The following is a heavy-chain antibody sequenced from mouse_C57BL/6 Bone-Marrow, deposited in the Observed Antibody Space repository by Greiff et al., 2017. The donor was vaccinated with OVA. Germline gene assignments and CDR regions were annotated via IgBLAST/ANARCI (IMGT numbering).Heavy chain of an antibody. CDR2: ISSGGSYT. J-gene: IGHJ3*01. CDR3: ARHGTAWFAY. D-gene: IGHD4-1*01. Sequence: EVMLVEPGGDLVKPGGSLKLSCAASGFTFSSYGMSWVRQTPDKRLEWVATISSGGSYTYYPDSVKGRFTISRDNAKNTLYLQMSSLKSEDTAMYYCARHGTAWFAYWGRGNLVTVSA. CDR1: GFTFSSYG. V-gene: IGHV5-6*01.